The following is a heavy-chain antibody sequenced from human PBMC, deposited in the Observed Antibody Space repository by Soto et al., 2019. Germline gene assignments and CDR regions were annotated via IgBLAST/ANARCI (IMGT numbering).Heavy chain of an antibody. CDR1: GGTFSSYA. Sequence: ASVKVSCKASGGTFSSYAISWVRQAPGQGLEWMGGIIPIFGTANYAQKFQGRVTITADESTSTAYMELSSLRSEDTAVYYCARANSNYLDGYYYYGMDVWGQGTTVTVSS. J-gene: IGHJ6*02. V-gene: IGHV1-69*13. D-gene: IGHD4-4*01. CDR2: IIPIFGTA. CDR3: ARANSNYLDGYYYYGMDV.